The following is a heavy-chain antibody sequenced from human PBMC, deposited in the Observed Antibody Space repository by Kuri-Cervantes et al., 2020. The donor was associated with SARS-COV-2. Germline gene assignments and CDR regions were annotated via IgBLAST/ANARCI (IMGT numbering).Heavy chain of an antibody. V-gene: IGHV3-30*03. Sequence: GESLKISCAASGFTFSNYGIHWVRQAPGKGLEWVAVISYDGGNEYYADSVKGRFTISRDNAKNSLYLQMNSLRDEDTAVYYCARGYCSSTSCPPYYYYGMDVWRQGTTVTVSS. CDR2: ISYDGGNE. D-gene: IGHD2-2*01. CDR1: GFTFSNYG. CDR3: ARGYCSSTSCPPYYYYGMDV. J-gene: IGHJ6*02.